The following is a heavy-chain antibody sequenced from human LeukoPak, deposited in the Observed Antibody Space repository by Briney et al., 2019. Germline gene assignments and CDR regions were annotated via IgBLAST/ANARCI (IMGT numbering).Heavy chain of an antibody. J-gene: IGHJ4*02. D-gene: IGHD3-22*01. CDR3: AKVGYLGYYYDSSGYSPTPDVDVDY. V-gene: IGHV3-30*18. CDR1: GFTFSSYG. CDR2: ISYDGSNK. Sequence: GGSLRLSCAASGFTFSSYGMHWVRQAPGKGLEWVAVISYDGSNKYYADSVKGRFTISRDNSKNTLYLQMNSLRAEDTAVYYCAKVGYLGYYYDSSGYSPTPDVDVDYWGQGTLVTVSS.